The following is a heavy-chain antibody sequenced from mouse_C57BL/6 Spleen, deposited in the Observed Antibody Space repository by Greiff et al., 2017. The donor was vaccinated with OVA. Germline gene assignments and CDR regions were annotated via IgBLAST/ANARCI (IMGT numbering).Heavy chain of an antibody. CDR2: IHPNSGST. Sequence: QVQLKQPGAELVKPGASVKLSCKASGYTFTSYWMHWVKQRPGQGLEWIGMIHPNSGSTNYNEKFKSKATLTVDKSSSTAYMQLSSLTSEDSAVYYCARERTMERQGVLDYWGQGTTLTVSS. J-gene: IGHJ2*01. V-gene: IGHV1-64*01. D-gene: IGHD1-1*02. CDR1: GYTFTSYW. CDR3: ARERTMERQGVLDY.